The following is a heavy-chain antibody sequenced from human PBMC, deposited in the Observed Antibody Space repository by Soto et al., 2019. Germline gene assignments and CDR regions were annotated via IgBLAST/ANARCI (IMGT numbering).Heavy chain of an antibody. J-gene: IGHJ4*02. CDR2: IYYSGST. Sequence: SETLSLTCTVSGGSISSGGYYWSWIRQHPGKGLEWIGYIYYSGSTYYNPSLKSRVTISVDTSKNQFSLKLSSVTAADTAVYYCARGEMVYARRSPFFDYWGQGTLVTVSS. CDR1: GGSISSGGYY. CDR3: ARGEMVYARRSPFFDY. D-gene: IGHD2-8*01. V-gene: IGHV4-31*03.